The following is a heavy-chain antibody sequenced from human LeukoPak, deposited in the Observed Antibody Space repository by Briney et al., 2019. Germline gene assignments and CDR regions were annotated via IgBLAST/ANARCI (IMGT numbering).Heavy chain of an antibody. CDR3: ARDSKVAFDI. J-gene: IGHJ3*02. Sequence: PSETLSLTCTVSGGSISSGGYYWSWIRQHPGKGLEWIGYIYYSGSTYYNPSLKSRVTISVDTSKNQFSLKLSSVTAADTAVYYCARDSKVAFDIWGQGTMVTVSS. D-gene: IGHD3-3*02. CDR1: GGSISSGGYY. V-gene: IGHV4-31*03. CDR2: IYYSGST.